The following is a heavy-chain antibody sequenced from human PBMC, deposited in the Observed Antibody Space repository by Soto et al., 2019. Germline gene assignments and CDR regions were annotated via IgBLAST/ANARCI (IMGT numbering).Heavy chain of an antibody. CDR2: IIPIFGTA. J-gene: IGHJ6*02. CDR3: ARGSGGSSYYYYGMDV. D-gene: IGHD2-15*01. Sequence: QVQLVQSGAEVKKPGSSVKVSCTASGGTFSSYAINWVRQAPGQGLEWMGGIIPIFGTANYAQKFQGRVTITXXEXTXTAYMELSSLRSEDTAVYYCARGSGGSSYYYYGMDVWGQGTTVTVSS. V-gene: IGHV1-69*05. CDR1: GGTFSSYA.